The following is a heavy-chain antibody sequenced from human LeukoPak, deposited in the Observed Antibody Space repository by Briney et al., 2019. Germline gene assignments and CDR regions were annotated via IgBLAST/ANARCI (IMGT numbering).Heavy chain of an antibody. J-gene: IGHJ4*02. Sequence: GGSLRLSCAASGFTFSSYWMSWVRQAPGKGLEWVANINGDVSEKYYVDSVKARFTISRDNAKNSLYLQMNSLRVDDTAIYYCSRGEGDDYWGQGTLVTVSS. CDR1: GFTFSSYW. CDR2: INGDVSEK. D-gene: IGHD3-10*01. CDR3: SRGEGDDY. V-gene: IGHV3-7*01.